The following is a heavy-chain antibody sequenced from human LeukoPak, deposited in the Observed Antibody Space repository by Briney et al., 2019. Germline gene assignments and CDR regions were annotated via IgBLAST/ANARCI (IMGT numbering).Heavy chain of an antibody. Sequence: PSETLSLTCAVYGGSFSGYYWSWIRQPPGKGLEWIGEINHSGSTNYNPSLKRRVTISVDTSKNQFSLKLSSVTAADTAVYYCARGPYCSSTSCYTFIGFDYWGQGTLVTVSS. V-gene: IGHV4-34*01. CDR1: GGSFSGYY. D-gene: IGHD2-2*02. CDR2: INHSGST. CDR3: ARGPYCSSTSCYTFIGFDY. J-gene: IGHJ4*02.